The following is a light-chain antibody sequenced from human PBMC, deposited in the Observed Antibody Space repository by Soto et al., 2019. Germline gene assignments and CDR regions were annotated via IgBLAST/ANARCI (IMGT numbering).Light chain of an antibody. V-gene: IGKV3-20*01. CDR1: QSVSSSY. CDR2: GAS. J-gene: IGKJ1*01. CDR3: QHYGSSAWT. Sequence: EIVLTQSPGTLSLSPGERATLSCRASQSVSSSYLAWYQQKPGQAPRLLIYGASRRATGIPVRFSGSGSGTDFTLTISRLEPEDFAVYYCQHYGSSAWTFGQGTKVEIK.